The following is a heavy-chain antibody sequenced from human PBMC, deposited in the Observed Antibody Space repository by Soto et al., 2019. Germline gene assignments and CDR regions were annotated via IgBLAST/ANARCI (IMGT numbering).Heavy chain of an antibody. J-gene: IGHJ6*04. Sequence: QVQLLQSGAEVKKPGASVKVSCKASGYKFTTYGITWVRQAPGQGLEWLGGISTYNGNTDYAQNLQDRVTMTTETPTSTASWGVRTRPSDDRAVFFCARALGTTGLNAWGKGPPVTVS. CDR2: ISTYNGNT. V-gene: IGHV1-18*04. D-gene: IGHD1-1*01. CDR1: GYKFTTYG. CDR3: ARALGTTGLNA.